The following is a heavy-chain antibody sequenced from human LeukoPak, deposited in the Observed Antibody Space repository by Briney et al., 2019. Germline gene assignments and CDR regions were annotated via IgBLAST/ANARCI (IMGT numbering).Heavy chain of an antibody. D-gene: IGHD6-6*01. V-gene: IGHV3-74*01. Sequence: GGSLRLSCAASGFTFSSNWTHWVRQAPGKGLVWVSRIDSDGSTTNLADYVKGRFTISRDNSKNTLYLQMNSLRAEDTAVYHCVAIVSARPRWGQGTLVTVSS. CDR2: IDSDGSTT. CDR3: VAIVSARPR. CDR1: GFTFSSNW. J-gene: IGHJ4*02.